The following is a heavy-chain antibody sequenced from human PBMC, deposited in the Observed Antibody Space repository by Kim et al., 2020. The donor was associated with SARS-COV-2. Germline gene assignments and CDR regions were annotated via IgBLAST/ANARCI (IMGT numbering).Heavy chain of an antibody. D-gene: IGHD2-2*02. Sequence: GGSLRLSCAASGFTFSDYYMSWIRQAPGKGLEWGSYISGSGTTIYYADSVKGRFTISRDNAKNSLYLQMNSLRAEDTAVYYCARRAAVVVPAAIWSGYYYTMAVWGQGTTVTVSS. CDR3: ARRAAVVVPAAIWSGYYYTMAV. CDR2: ISGSGTTI. CDR1: GFTFSDYY. J-gene: IGHJ6*01. V-gene: IGHV3-11*01.